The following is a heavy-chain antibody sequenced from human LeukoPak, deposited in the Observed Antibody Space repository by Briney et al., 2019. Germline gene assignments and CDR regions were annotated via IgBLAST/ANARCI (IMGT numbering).Heavy chain of an antibody. Sequence: PGGSLRLSCAASEFTFSPYAMNWVGRAQGRGREGVSYINDVSGDIHYADSVRGRFTISRDNAKNTLYLQMNSLRAEDTAVYYCARDTFQPGRIDCWGQGTLVIVSS. D-gene: IGHD1-14*01. V-gene: IGHV3-21*05. J-gene: IGHJ4*02. CDR2: INDVSGDI. CDR3: ARDTFQPGRIDC. CDR1: EFTFSPYA.